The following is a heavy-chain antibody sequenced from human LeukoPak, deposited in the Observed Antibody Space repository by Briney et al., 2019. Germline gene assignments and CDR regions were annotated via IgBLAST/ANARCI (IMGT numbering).Heavy chain of an antibody. Sequence: GGSLRLSCAASGFTFSSYAMSWVRQAPGKGLEWVSAISGSGGSTYYADSVKGRFTIPRDNSKNTLYLQMNSLRAEDTAVYYCAKDVKSGNWFDPWGQGTLVTVSS. CDR2: ISGSGGST. CDR3: AKDVKSGNWFDP. CDR1: GFTFSSYA. V-gene: IGHV3-23*01. J-gene: IGHJ5*02. D-gene: IGHD3-10*01.